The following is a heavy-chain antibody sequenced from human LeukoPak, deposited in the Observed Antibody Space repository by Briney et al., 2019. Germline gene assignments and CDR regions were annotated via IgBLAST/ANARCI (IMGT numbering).Heavy chain of an antibody. Sequence: SETLSLTCTVSGGSISSYYWSWIRQPAGKGLEWIGRIYTSGSTNYNPSLKSRVTISVDTSKNQFSLKLSSVTAADTAVYYCARVRNWRGAFDIWGQGTMVTVSS. D-gene: IGHD1-1*01. CDR3: ARVRNWRGAFDI. CDR1: GGSISSYY. J-gene: IGHJ3*02. CDR2: IYTSGST. V-gene: IGHV4-4*07.